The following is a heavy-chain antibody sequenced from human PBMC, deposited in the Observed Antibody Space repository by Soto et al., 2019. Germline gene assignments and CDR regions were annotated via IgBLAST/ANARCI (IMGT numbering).Heavy chain of an antibody. CDR3: ARDQRYYDSSGPQGY. V-gene: IGHV3-33*01. CDR1: GFTFSSYG. Sequence: VGSLRLSCAASGFTFSSYGMHWVRQAPGKGLEWVAVIWYDGSNKYYADSVKGRFTISRDNSKNTLYLQMNSLRAEDTAVYYCARDQRYYDSSGPQGYWGQGTLVTVSS. CDR2: IWYDGSNK. J-gene: IGHJ4*02. D-gene: IGHD3-22*01.